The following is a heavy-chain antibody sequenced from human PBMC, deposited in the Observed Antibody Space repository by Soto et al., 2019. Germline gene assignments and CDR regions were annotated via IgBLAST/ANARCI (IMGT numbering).Heavy chain of an antibody. V-gene: IGHV3-64*01. Sequence: GGSLRLSCAASGFTFSSYAMHWVRQAPGKGLEYVSAISSNGGSTYYANSVKGRFTISRDNAKNSLYLQMNSLRAEDTAVYYCARGGLIDMDVWGKGTTVTVSS. CDR1: GFTFSSYA. CDR2: ISSNGGST. J-gene: IGHJ6*03. CDR3: ARGGLIDMDV. D-gene: IGHD3-22*01.